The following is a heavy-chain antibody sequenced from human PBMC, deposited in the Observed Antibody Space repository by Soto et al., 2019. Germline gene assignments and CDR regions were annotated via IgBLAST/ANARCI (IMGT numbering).Heavy chain of an antibody. CDR3: ARGGYSSGRAFDI. CDR2: IYSGGST. D-gene: IGHD6-19*01. CDR1: GFTVSSNY. V-gene: IGHV3-66*01. J-gene: IGHJ3*02. Sequence: EVQLVESGGGLVQPGGSLRLSCAASGFTVSSNYMSWVRQAPGKGLEWVSVIYSGGSTYYADSVKGRFTISRDNSKNTLYLQMNSLRAEDTAVYYWARGGYSSGRAFDIWGQGTMVTVSS.